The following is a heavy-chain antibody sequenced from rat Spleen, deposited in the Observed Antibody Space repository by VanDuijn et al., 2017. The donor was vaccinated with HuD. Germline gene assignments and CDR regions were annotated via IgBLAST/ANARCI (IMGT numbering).Heavy chain of an antibody. CDR2: ISTGGGTT. V-gene: IGHV5-27*01. CDR3: TTGIQPRH. J-gene: IGHJ2*01. Sequence: EVQLVESGGGLVQPGRSMRLSCAASGFNFSSYYMAWVRQAPTKGLEWVAYISTGGGTTYYRDSVKGRFTISRDDAKSTLYLQMDSLRSEDTATYYCTTGIQPRHWGQGVMVTVSS. CDR1: GFNFSSYY. D-gene: IGHD1-5*01.